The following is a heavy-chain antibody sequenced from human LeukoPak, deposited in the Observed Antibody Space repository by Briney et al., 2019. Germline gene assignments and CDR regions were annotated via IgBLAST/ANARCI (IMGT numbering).Heavy chain of an antibody. V-gene: IGHV1-58*01. CDR1: GFTFTSSA. D-gene: IGHD3-3*01. Sequence: GASVKVSCKASGFTFTSSAVQWVRQARGQRLEWIGWIVVGSGNTNYAQKFQERVTITRDMSTSTAYMELSSLRSEDTAVYYCAASPRVDVLRFLEWLFREYFQHWGQGTLVTVSS. J-gene: IGHJ1*01. CDR3: AASPRVDVLRFLEWLFREYFQH. CDR2: IVVGSGNT.